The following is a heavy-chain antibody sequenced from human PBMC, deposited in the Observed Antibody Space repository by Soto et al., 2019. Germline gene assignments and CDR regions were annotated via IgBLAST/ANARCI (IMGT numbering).Heavy chain of an antibody. Sequence: QVHLVESGGDVVQPGRSLRLSCAASGFTFSFYAMHWVRQAPGKGLEWVAVISYNGRNKHYVDSVKGRFTISRDNSQDTLYLQMDSLRPDDTAVYYCARQAKIGDRSQFYFDSWGQGTLVTFSS. CDR2: ISYNGRNK. V-gene: IGHV3-30*04. D-gene: IGHD3-16*01. CDR3: ARQAKIGDRSQFYFDS. J-gene: IGHJ4*02. CDR1: GFTFSFYA.